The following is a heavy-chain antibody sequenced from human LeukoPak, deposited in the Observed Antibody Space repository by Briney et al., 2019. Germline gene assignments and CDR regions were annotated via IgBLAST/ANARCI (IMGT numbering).Heavy chain of an antibody. V-gene: IGHV5-51*01. J-gene: IGHJ4*02. Sequence: GESLQISCKGSGYSFTSYWIGWVRQLPGKGLEWMGIIYPGDSDTRYSPSFQGQVTIAADKSISTAYLQWSSLKASDTAMYYCAGPKTPTYYYDSSGYFDYWGQGTLVTVSS. D-gene: IGHD3-22*01. CDR2: IYPGDSDT. CDR1: GYSFTSYW. CDR3: AGPKTPTYYYDSSGYFDY.